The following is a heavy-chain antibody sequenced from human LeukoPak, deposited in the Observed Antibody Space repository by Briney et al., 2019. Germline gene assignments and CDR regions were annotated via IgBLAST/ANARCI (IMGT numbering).Heavy chain of an antibody. J-gene: IGHJ4*02. CDR1: GFTFDDYA. V-gene: IGHV3-20*04. Sequence: PGGSLRLSCAVSGFTFDDYAMHWVRLVPGKGLEWVSGINWNGGSTGYADSVKGRFTISRDNAKNSLYLQMNSLRAEDTALYYCARDLGGFDYWGQGTLVTVSS. CDR2: INWNGGST. CDR3: ARDLGGFDY. D-gene: IGHD3-16*01.